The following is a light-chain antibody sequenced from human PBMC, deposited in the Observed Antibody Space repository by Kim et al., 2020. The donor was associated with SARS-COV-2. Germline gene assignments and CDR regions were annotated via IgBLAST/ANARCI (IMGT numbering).Light chain of an antibody. CDR2: RDN. CDR3: SAWDISLDAWV. CDR1: SNNVGYQG. V-gene: IGLV10-54*01. J-gene: IGLJ3*02. Sequence: QAGLTQPPSVSKDLRQTATLTCTGNSNNVGYQGAAWLQQHQGHPPKLLSHRDNNRPSGFSERLSASRSGSTAYLTITGLQPEDEADYYCSAWDISLDAWVFGGGTQLTVL.